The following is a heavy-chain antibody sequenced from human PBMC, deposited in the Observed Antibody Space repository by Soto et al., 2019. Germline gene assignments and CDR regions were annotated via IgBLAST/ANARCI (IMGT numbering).Heavy chain of an antibody. CDR2: ISYDGSDK. CDR1: GFTFSSYA. V-gene: IGHV3-30-3*01. D-gene: IGHD3-22*01. Sequence: GGSLRLSCAASGFTFSSYAMHCVRQAPGKGLEWVALISYDGSDKDYADSVKGRFTISRDNSRNTLFLQMNSLRAEDTAVYYCARDYYNFYVNGGYYRSPSSWGQRTLVPVSS. CDR3: ARDYYNFYVNGGYYRSPSS. J-gene: IGHJ5*02.